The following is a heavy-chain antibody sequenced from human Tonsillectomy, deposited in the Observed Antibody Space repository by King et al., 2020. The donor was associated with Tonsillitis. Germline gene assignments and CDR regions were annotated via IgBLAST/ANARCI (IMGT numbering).Heavy chain of an antibody. CDR2: IYHSGPT. Sequence: QLQESGPGLVRPSQTLSLICSVSGDSLTSGGYFWSWIRQHPDKGLEWIGSIYHSGPTYHTPSRRSRLFMSVDTSKNQFSLRLTSVTAAVTAVYYCARNRDYGDYVDFWGQGTLVAVSS. CDR1: GDSLTSGGYF. V-gene: IGHV4-31*03. J-gene: IGHJ4*02. D-gene: IGHD4-17*01. CDR3: ARNRDYGDYVDF.